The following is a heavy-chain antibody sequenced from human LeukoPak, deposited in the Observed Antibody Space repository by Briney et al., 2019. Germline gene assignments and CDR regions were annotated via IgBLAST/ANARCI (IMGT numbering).Heavy chain of an antibody. Sequence: GGSLRLSCAASGFTFSSCSKTWVRQAPGKGLEWVANINPDGTEKYYVDSVKGRFTISRDNAKNSLYLQMNSLRAEDTAVYYCARDFYGDTFDYWGQGTLVTVSS. J-gene: IGHJ4*02. CDR1: GFTFSSCS. D-gene: IGHD4-17*01. V-gene: IGHV3-7*01. CDR2: INPDGTEK. CDR3: ARDFYGDTFDY.